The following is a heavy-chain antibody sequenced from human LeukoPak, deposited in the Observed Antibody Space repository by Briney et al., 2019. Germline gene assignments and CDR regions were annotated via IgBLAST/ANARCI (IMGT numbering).Heavy chain of an antibody. J-gene: IGHJ6*03. D-gene: IGHD3-10*01. V-gene: IGHV1-2*02. CDR3: ARDRAYFGSGSDYYYMDV. CDR2: INPNSGGT. Sequence: ASVEVSCKASGYTFTGYYMHWVRQAPGQGLEWMGWINPNSGGTNYAQKFQGRVTMTRDTSISTAYMELSSLRSDDTAVYYCARDRAYFGSGSDYYYMDVWGKGTTVTVSS. CDR1: GYTFTGYY.